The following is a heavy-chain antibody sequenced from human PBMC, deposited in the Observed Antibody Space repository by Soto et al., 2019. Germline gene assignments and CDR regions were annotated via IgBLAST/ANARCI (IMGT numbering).Heavy chain of an antibody. CDR2: IRRGSDYI. J-gene: IGHJ5*02. D-gene: IGHD3-3*01. V-gene: IGHV3-21*01. CDR1: GFSFSDYT. CDR3: AKDSGCVNTECAYDP. Sequence: EVHLVESGGGLVKPGGSLRLTCAGSGFSFSDYTMNWVRQAPGKGLEWVSSIRRGSDYIFYADTVKGRFTISRDNARKLLYLRRSSLSAEETAVYYCAKDSGCVNTECAYDPWGQGTLVSVSS.